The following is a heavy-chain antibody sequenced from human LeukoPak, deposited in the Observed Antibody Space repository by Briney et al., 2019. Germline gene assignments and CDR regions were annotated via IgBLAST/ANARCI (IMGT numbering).Heavy chain of an antibody. CDR3: AKGDSGLYFYFDY. D-gene: IGHD2-8*01. V-gene: IGHV3-30*18. Sequence: RGSPWPSRAASEFTFSNYGVHWVRQAPGKGLELVAGISSDGSEEYYADSVEGRFTISRDNPKNTLYLEMNSLRAEDTAVYYCAKGDSGLYFYFDYWGQGTLVTVSS. CDR2: ISSDGSEE. J-gene: IGHJ4*02. CDR1: EFTFSNYG.